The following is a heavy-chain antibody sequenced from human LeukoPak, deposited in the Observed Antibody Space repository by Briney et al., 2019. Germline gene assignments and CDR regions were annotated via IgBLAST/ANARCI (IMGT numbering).Heavy chain of an antibody. CDR1: GGTFSSYA. D-gene: IGHD1-1*01. CDR3: AREAGLERDAFDI. CDR2: IIPILGIA. V-gene: IGHV1-69*04. Sequence: SVKVSCKASGGTFSSYAISWVRQAPGQGLEWMGRIIPILGIANYAQKFQGRVTITADKSTSTAYMELSSLRSEDTAVYYCAREAGLERDAFDIWGQGTMVTVSS. J-gene: IGHJ3*02.